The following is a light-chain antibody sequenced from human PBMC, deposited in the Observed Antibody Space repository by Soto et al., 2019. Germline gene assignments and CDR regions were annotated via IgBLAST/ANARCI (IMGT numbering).Light chain of an antibody. CDR2: DVS. Sequence: QSVLTQPRSVSGSAGQAVTISCTGTSSDVGGYNYVCWYQQHPGKAPKLMIYDVSKRPSGVPDRFSGSKSGHTASLTISGLQAQDEADSCCCSYAGSCTGFGGGTKVTVL. V-gene: IGLV2-11*01. CDR1: SSDVGGYNY. J-gene: IGLJ2*01. CDR3: CSYAGSCTG.